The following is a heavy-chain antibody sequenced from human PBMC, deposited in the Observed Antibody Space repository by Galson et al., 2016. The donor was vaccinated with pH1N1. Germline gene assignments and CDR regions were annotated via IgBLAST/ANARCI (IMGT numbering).Heavy chain of an antibody. CDR3: ARSLQYYDPYYLDY. Sequence: SLRLSCAASKFTFSQYWMSWVRQAPGKGLEWVANIKLDGTKKYYVDSVRGRFTISRDNAKTSLFLQMDSLRAEDTAVYYCARSLQYYDPYYLDYWGQGTLVSVSS. D-gene: IGHD3-22*01. CDR2: IKLDGTKK. CDR1: KFTFSQYW. J-gene: IGHJ4*02. V-gene: IGHV3-7*01.